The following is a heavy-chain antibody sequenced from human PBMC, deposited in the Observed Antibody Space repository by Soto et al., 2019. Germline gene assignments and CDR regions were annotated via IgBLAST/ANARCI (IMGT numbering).Heavy chain of an antibody. V-gene: IGHV4-34*01. CDR3: AREGPLGYCSGGSCYGDWFDP. CDR1: GGSFSGYY. J-gene: IGHJ5*02. D-gene: IGHD2-15*01. Sequence: PSETLSLTCAVYGGSFSGYYWSWIRQPPGKGLEWIGEINHSGSTNYNPSLKSRVTISVDTSKNQFSLKLSSVTAADTAVYYCAREGPLGYCSGGSCYGDWFDPWGQGTLVTVS. CDR2: INHSGST.